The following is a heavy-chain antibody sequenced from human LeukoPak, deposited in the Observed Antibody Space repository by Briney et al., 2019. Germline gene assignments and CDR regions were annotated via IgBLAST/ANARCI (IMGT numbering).Heavy chain of an antibody. J-gene: IGHJ3*02. CDR1: GFTFGNYG. CDR2: INWNGGST. V-gene: IGHV3-20*04. Sequence: GRSLRLSCAASGFTFGNYGMSWVRQAPGKGLEWVSGINWNGGSTGYADSVKGRFTISRDNAKNSLYLQMNSLRAEDTAVYYCARDLAVAGTGAFDIWGQGTMVAVSS. CDR3: ARDLAVAGTGAFDI. D-gene: IGHD6-19*01.